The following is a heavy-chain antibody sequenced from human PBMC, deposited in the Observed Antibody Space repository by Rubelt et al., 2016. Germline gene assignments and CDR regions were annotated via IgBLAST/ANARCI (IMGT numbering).Heavy chain of an antibody. V-gene: IGHV4-39*07. CDR1: GGSISSSNYY. CDR2: IYYSGST. J-gene: IGHJ4*02. D-gene: IGHD4-23*01. Sequence: QVQLQESGPGLVEPSETLSLTCTVSGGSISSSNYYWGWIRQPPGKGLEWIGSIYYSGSTYYNPSLKSRVTISVDTSKNQFSLKLSSVTAADTAVYYCAGDNSPFFDYWGQGTRVTVSS. CDR3: AGDNSPFFDY.